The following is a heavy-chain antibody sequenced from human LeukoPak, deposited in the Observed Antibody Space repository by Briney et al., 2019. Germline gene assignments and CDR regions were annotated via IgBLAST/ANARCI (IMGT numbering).Heavy chain of an antibody. V-gene: IGHV3-23*01. CDR2: ISGSGGST. J-gene: IGHJ6*03. D-gene: IGHD4-23*01. Sequence: GGSLRLSCAASGFTFSSYAMSWVRQAPGKGLEWVSTISGSGGSTYNADSLKARFTISRDNPKVTLYLQMNSLRAEDTAVYYCAKTDGNLPYYYYYMAVWGKGTTVTISS. CDR3: AKTDGNLPYYYYYMAV. CDR1: GFTFSSYA.